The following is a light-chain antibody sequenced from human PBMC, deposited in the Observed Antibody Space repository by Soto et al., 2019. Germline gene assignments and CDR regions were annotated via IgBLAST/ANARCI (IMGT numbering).Light chain of an antibody. CDR2: GAS. CDR1: ESVSIS. V-gene: IGKV3D-15*01. J-gene: IGKJ5*01. CDR3: QQYHKWPPIT. Sequence: EVGLTQSPATQSVSPGEGATLSCSASESVSISLAWYQHKPGQPPRLLIHGASTRASGVPPRFSGSGSGTDFTLTITSLQSEDSAVYYCQQYHKWPPITFGQGTRLEIK.